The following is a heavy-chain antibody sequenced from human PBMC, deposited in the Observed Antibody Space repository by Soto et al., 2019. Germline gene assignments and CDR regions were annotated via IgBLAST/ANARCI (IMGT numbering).Heavy chain of an antibody. Sequence: QMQLVQSGAEVKRPGASVRVSCKSSGYTFTSFYIHWVRQAPGQGLEWMGIINPSGGITNFAQRYGGGPPTTGNMARNTRCGEPSGLKSRDRAVLYRETRPGFPRRGYGPPRPPSPGVDVWAQGTT. D-gene: IGHD3-16*02. CDR3: ETRPGFPRRGYGPPRPPSPGVDV. CDR1: GYTFTSFY. V-gene: IGHV1-46*01. CDR2: INPSGGIT. J-gene: IGHJ6*02.